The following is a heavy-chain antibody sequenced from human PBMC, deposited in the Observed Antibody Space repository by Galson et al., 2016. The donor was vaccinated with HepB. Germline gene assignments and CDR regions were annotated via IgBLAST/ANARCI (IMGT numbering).Heavy chain of an antibody. CDR2: IRSKACGETT. Sequence: SLRLSCAASGFTFGDYAMSWFRQAPGKGLEWVGFIRSKACGETTAYTASVKGRFTISRDDSKSIAYLQMNSLKTEDTAVYYCTRAIQSSGWYKNHDYWGQGTLVTVSS. J-gene: IGHJ4*02. V-gene: IGHV3-49*01. D-gene: IGHD6-19*01. CDR1: GFTFGDYA. CDR3: TRAIQSSGWYKNHDY.